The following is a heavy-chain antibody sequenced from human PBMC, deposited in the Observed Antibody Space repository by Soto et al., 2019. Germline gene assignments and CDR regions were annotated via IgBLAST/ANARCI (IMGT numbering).Heavy chain of an antibody. D-gene: IGHD2-2*01. J-gene: IGHJ6*02. CDR1: GYTFTGYY. CDR3: ARGQSVIGYCSSTSCYYYGMDV. Sequence: QVQLVQSGAEVKKPGASVKVSCKASGYTFTGYYMHWVRQAPGQGLEWMGWINPNSGGTNYAQKFQGWVTMTRDTSISTAYMELSRLRSDDTAVYCCARGQSVIGYCSSTSCYYYGMDVWGQGTTVTVSS. V-gene: IGHV1-2*04. CDR2: INPNSGGT.